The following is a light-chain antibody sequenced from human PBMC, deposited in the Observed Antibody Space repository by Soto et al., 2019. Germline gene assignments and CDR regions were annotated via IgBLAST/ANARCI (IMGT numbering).Light chain of an antibody. CDR2: WAS. CDR1: QXGLYSSNNKNY. J-gene: IGKJ5*01. V-gene: IGKV4-1*01. Sequence: VMTHFPDSLGVSLAQRAAIHXXSSQXGLYSSNNKNYLAWYQQKPGQPPXXLIYWASTRESGVPDRFSGSGSGTDFTLTISSLQAEDVAVYYCQQRSNWITFGQGTRLEIK. CDR3: QQRSNWIT.